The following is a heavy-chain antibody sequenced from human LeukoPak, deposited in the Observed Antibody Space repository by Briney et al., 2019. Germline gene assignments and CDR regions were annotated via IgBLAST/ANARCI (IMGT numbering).Heavy chain of an antibody. V-gene: IGHV3-64*01. Sequence: GGSLRLSCAASGFTFSSYAMHWVRQAPGKGLEYVSAISSNGGSTYYANSVKGRFTISRDNSKNTLYLQMGSLRAEDMAVYYCVRVKGNYYDSSGYYFDYWGQGTLVTVSS. CDR1: GFTFSSYA. CDR3: VRVKGNYYDSSGYYFDY. J-gene: IGHJ4*02. CDR2: ISSNGGST. D-gene: IGHD3-22*01.